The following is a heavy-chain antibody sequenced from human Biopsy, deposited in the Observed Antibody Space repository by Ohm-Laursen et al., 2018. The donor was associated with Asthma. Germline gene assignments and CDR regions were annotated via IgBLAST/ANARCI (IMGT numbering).Heavy chain of an antibody. CDR1: GYNFISFA. V-gene: IGHV1-3*04. CDR2: VNTGNGDT. J-gene: IGHJ3*01. Sequence: GASVKVSCNASGYNFISFAIHWVRQAPGRRLEWMGWVNTGNGDTKYSQKFQGRVTITRDTSASTAYMELRSLRSEDTATYYCARTYYDFLTGQVKDVFGVWGQGAMVTVSS. CDR3: ARTYYDFLTGQVKDVFGV. D-gene: IGHD3-9*01.